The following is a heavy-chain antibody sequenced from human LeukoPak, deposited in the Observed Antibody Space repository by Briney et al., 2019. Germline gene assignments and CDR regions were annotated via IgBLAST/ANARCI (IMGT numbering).Heavy chain of an antibody. Sequence: ASVKVSCKASGYTFTGHYMHWVRQAPGQGLEWMGWINPYSGGTHYALIFQDRVTMTRDTSISTAYMELSSLRSEDTAVYYCARDSGVVTAPHPYYYYYMDVWGKGTTVTISS. V-gene: IGHV1-2*02. CDR3: ARDSGVVTAPHPYYYYYMDV. J-gene: IGHJ6*03. CDR1: GYTFTGHY. D-gene: IGHD2-21*02. CDR2: INPYSGGT.